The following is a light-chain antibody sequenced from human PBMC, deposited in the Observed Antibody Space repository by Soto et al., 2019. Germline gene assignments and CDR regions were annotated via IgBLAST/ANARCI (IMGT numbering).Light chain of an antibody. CDR2: GAS. CDR3: QQYGSSPTWT. V-gene: IGKV3-20*01. CDR1: QSVSSSY. J-gene: IGKJ1*01. Sequence: EIVLTQSPGTLSLSPGERATLSCRASQSVSSSYLAWYQQKPGQAPRLIIYGASSRATGIPDTFSGSGSGTDFTLTISRLEPEDFAVYYCQQYGSSPTWTCGQGTKVDIK.